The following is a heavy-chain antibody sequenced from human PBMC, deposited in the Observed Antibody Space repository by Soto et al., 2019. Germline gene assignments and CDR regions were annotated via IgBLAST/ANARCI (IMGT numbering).Heavy chain of an antibody. J-gene: IGHJ6*02. CDR2: IDPSDSYT. CDR1: GYSFTSYW. Sequence: GESLKISCKGSGYSFTSYWISWVRQMPGKGLEWMGRIDPSDSYTNYSPSFQGHVTISADKSISTAYLQWSSLKASDTDMYYCARSGTGTFGYYYYGMDVWGQGTTVTVSS. D-gene: IGHD1-1*01. CDR3: ARSGTGTFGYYYYGMDV. V-gene: IGHV5-10-1*01.